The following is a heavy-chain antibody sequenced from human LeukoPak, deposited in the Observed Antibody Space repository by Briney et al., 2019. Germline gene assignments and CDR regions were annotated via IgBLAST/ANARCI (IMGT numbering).Heavy chain of an antibody. D-gene: IGHD2-15*01. V-gene: IGHV3-64*01. Sequence: GGPLRLSCAASGFTFSSYAMHWVRQAPGKGLEYVSAISSDGGSTYYANSVKGRFTIFRDNSKNTLYLQMGSLRDEDMAVYYCARSGYCSGGSCYVDYWGQGALVTVS. J-gene: IGHJ4*02. CDR2: ISSDGGST. CDR3: ARSGYCSGGSCYVDY. CDR1: GFTFSSYA.